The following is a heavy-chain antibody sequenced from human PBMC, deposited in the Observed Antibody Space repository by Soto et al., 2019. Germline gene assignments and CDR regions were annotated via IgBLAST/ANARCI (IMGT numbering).Heavy chain of an antibody. V-gene: IGHV3-30-3*01. Sequence: GGSLRLSCAASRFTFSSYAMHWVRQAPGKGLEWVAVISYDGSNKYYADSVKGRFTISRDNSKNTLYLQMNSLRAEDTAVYYCARDVGYCTNGVCYTGSHYYYYYGMDVWGQGTTVTVSS. J-gene: IGHJ6*02. CDR2: ISYDGSNK. D-gene: IGHD2-8*01. CDR3: ARDVGYCTNGVCYTGSHYYYYYGMDV. CDR1: RFTFSSYA.